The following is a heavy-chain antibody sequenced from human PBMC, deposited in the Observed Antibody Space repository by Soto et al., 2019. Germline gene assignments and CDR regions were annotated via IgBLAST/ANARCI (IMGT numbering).Heavy chain of an antibody. CDR2: INHSGST. Sequence: KTSETLSLTCAVYGGSFSGYYWSWIRQPPGKGLEWIGEINHSGSTNYNPSLKSRVTISVDTSKNQFSLKLSSVTAADTAVYYCARALWFGVGYFDYWGQGTLVTVSS. D-gene: IGHD3-10*01. CDR1: GGSFSGYY. J-gene: IGHJ4*02. V-gene: IGHV4-34*01. CDR3: ARALWFGVGYFDY.